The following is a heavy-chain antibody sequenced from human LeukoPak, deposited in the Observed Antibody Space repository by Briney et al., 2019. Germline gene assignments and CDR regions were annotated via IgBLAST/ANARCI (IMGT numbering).Heavy chain of an antibody. J-gene: IGHJ4*02. Sequence: GGSLRLSCTVSGFTVSSNSWSWVRQAPGKGLEWVSFIYSGGNTHYSDSVKGRFTISRDNSKNTLYLQMSSLRAEDTAVYYCARRAGAYSHPYDYWGQGTLVTVSS. CDR1: GFTVSSNS. D-gene: IGHD4/OR15-4a*01. CDR3: ARRAGAYSHPYDY. V-gene: IGHV3-53*01. CDR2: IYSGGNT.